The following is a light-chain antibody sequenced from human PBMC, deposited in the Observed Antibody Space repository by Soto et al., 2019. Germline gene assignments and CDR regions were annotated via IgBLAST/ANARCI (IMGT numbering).Light chain of an antibody. Sequence: QSALAQPPSVSGAPGQRVTISCTGSSSNIGAGYDVHWYQQLPGTAPKLLIYHNSDRPSGVPDRFSGSKSGTSASLAITGLQAEDEADYYCCSYAGSYTYIFGSGTKVTVL. CDR2: HNS. CDR3: CSYAGSYTYI. J-gene: IGLJ1*01. V-gene: IGLV1-40*01. CDR1: SSNIGAGYD.